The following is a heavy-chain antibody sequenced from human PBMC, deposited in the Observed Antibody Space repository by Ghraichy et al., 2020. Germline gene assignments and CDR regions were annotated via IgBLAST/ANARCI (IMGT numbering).Heavy chain of an antibody. V-gene: IGHV4-59*01. CDR2: VHYSGST. CDR3: AILRRNVFDT. CDR1: GGSISSYY. D-gene: IGHD2-15*01. J-gene: IGHJ5*02. Sequence: SETLSLTCTVSGGSISSYYWNWVRQPPGKGLEWIGSVHYSGSTNYNPSLKSRVTISLGKSKNQFSLKLSSVTTADTAVYYCAILRRNVFDTWGQGTLVTVSS.